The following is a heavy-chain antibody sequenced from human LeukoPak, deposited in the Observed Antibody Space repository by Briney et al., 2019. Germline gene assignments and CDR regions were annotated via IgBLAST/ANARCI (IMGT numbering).Heavy chain of an antibody. D-gene: IGHD5-18*01. Sequence: SETLSLTCTVSGGSISGWYWSWIRQPPGKGLEWIGNIYGSGYTNYNPSLKSRVTISVDTSKNQFSLKLSSVTAADTAVYYCARDGYSYGYDWGQGTLVTVSS. J-gene: IGHJ4*02. CDR3: ARDGYSYGYD. CDR2: IYGSGYT. V-gene: IGHV4-59*12. CDR1: GGSISGWY.